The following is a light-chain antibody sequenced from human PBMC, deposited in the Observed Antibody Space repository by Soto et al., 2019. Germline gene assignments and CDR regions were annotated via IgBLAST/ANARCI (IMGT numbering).Light chain of an antibody. J-gene: IGKJ1*01. CDR2: GAS. V-gene: IGKV3-20*01. CDR3: QLYGTTPWT. CDR1: QSVCSRC. Sequence: ETVLTQSPGTLSLSPGERVTLSCRASQSVCSRCLAWYQQKPGQSPRLIIYGASTRATGIPDRFSGSGSGADFTLTISRLEPEDFAVYYCQLYGTTPWTFGQGTKVGIK.